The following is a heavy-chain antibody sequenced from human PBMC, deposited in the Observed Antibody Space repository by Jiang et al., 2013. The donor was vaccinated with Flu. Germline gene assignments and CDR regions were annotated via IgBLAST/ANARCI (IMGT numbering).Heavy chain of an antibody. CDR1: GFSVTNPRMG. D-gene: IGHD3-3*01. CDR2: IFSSDEK. Sequence: KPTQTLTLTCTFAGFSVTNPRMGVSWIRQPPGKALEWLAHIFSSDEKSYNISLKSRLTISKDTSKNQVVLTMTNMDPVDTATYYCARVITIFGVVTDYYSGMDVWGKGTTVTVSS. V-gene: IGHV2-26*01. J-gene: IGHJ6*04. CDR3: ARVITIFGVVTDYYSGMDV.